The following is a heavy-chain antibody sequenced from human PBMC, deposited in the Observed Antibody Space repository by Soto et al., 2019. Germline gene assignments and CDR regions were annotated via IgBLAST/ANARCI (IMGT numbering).Heavy chain of an antibody. CDR1: GFTFSSYS. Sequence: EVQLVESGGGLVKPGGSLRLSCAASGFTFSSYSMNWVRQASGKGLEWVSSISSSSSYIYYADSVKGRFTISRDNAKNSLYLQMNSLRVEDTAVYYCASGNSYGNERRFDPWGQGTLVTVSS. D-gene: IGHD5-18*01. J-gene: IGHJ5*02. CDR3: ASGNSYGNERRFDP. V-gene: IGHV3-21*01. CDR2: ISSSSSYI.